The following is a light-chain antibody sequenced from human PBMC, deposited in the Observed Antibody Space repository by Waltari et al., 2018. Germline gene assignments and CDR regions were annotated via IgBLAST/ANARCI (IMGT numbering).Light chain of an antibody. V-gene: IGKV3-20*01. CDR2: AAS. J-gene: IGKJ1*01. CDR3: QHFGSSRWT. Sequence: EMVLTQSPGTLSLSPGERATLSCRASQTLIDNYLGWYQQKPGQPPGLLIYAASRRATGIPDRFSGSGSGTDFTLTITRLEPEDFAVFYCQHFGSSRWTFGQGTKVEIK. CDR1: QTLIDNY.